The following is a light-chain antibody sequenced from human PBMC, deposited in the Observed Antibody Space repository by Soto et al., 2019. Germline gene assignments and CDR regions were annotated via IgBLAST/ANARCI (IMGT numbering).Light chain of an antibody. CDR2: DAS. V-gene: IGKV3-11*01. J-gene: IGKJ5*01. Sequence: EIVLTQAPATLTLSPGARATLSCRASQSVCTYLAWYQQKTGQAPRLLIYDASNRATGIPARFSGSGSGTDFTHTISGLEPAEFAVYYCQVRSNWPPSITFGQGTRLEIK. CDR1: QSVCTY. CDR3: QVRSNWPPSIT.